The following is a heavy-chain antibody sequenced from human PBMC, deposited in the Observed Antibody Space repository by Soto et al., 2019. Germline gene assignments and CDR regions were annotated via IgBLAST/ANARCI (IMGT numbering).Heavy chain of an antibody. D-gene: IGHD6-19*01. V-gene: IGHV3-74*01. CDR3: VRGSRDWYGIDY. CDR1: GFTFSAHW. J-gene: IGHJ4*02. CDR2: ISTGSYT. Sequence: EVQLLESGGGVVQPGGSLRLSCAASGFTFSAHWFHWVRQVPGKGLLWVARISTGSYTNYVGFVEGRLTVSRDNARYMVHLQMSNPRGEGTAKYGCVRGSRDWYGIDYWGQGAVLTVSS.